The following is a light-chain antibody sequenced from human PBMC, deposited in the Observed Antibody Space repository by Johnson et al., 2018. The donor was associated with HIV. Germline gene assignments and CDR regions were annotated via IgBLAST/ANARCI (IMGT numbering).Light chain of an antibody. CDR2: DNN. CDR3: GTWDSSLSAEV. Sequence: QSVLTQPPSVSAAPGQKVTISCSGSSSNIGNNYVSWYQQLPGTAPKLLIYDNNKRPSGIPDRFSGSKSGTPATLGITGLQTGDEADYYCGTWDSSLSAEVFGTVTKVTVL. V-gene: IGLV1-51*01. CDR1: SSNIGNNY. J-gene: IGLJ1*01.